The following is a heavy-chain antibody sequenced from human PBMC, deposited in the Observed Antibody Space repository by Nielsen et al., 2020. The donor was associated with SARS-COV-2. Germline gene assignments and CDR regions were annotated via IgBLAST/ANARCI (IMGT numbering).Heavy chain of an antibody. CDR2: INAGNGNT. CDR3: ARSGFTNFHYYYGMDV. V-gene: IGHV1-3*01. CDR1: GYTFTSYA. Sequence: ASVKVSCKASGYTFTSYAMHLVRQAPGQRLEWMGWINAGNGNTKYSQKFQGRITITRDTSASTVYMDLSSLRSEDTAVYYCARSGFTNFHYYYGMDVWGQGTAVSVSS. D-gene: IGHD5-12*01. J-gene: IGHJ6*02.